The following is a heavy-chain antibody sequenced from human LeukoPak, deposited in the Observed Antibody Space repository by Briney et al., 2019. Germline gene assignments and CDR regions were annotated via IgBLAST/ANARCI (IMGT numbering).Heavy chain of an antibody. V-gene: IGHV4-34*01. CDR2: INHSGST. CDR1: GGSFSGYY. Sequence: SETLSLTCAVYGGSFSGYYWSWIRQPPGKGLEWIGEINHSGSTNYNPSLKSRVTISVDTSKNQFSLKLSSVTAADTAVYYCARVPYSSGWLGIWGQGTMVTVSS. CDR3: ARVPYSSGWLGI. J-gene: IGHJ3*02. D-gene: IGHD6-19*01.